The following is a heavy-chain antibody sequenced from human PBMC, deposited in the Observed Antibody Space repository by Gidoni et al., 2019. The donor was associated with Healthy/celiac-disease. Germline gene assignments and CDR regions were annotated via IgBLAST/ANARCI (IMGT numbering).Heavy chain of an antibody. D-gene: IGHD6-13*01. Sequence: QLQLQESGPGLVKPSETLSLTCPVPGGSISSSSYYWGWIRQPPGKGLEWIGSIYYSGSTYYNPSLKSRVTISVDTSKNQFSLKLSSVTAADTAVYYCARPLGYSSRARAFDIWGQGTMVTVSS. CDR2: IYYSGST. J-gene: IGHJ3*02. V-gene: IGHV4-39*01. CDR1: GGSISSSSYY. CDR3: ARPLGYSSRARAFDI.